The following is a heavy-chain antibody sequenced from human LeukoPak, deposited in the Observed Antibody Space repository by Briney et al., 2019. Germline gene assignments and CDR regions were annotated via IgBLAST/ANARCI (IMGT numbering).Heavy chain of an antibody. Sequence: SETLSLTCAVYGGSFSGYYWSWIRQPPGKGLEWIGKINHSGSTNYNPSLKSRVTISVDTSKNQFSLKLSSVTAADTAVYYCARGRRDGYKWAYYYYYMDVWGKGTTVTVSS. CDR3: ARGRRDGYKWAYYYYYMDV. CDR1: GGSFSGYY. D-gene: IGHD5-24*01. V-gene: IGHV4-34*01. CDR2: INHSGST. J-gene: IGHJ6*03.